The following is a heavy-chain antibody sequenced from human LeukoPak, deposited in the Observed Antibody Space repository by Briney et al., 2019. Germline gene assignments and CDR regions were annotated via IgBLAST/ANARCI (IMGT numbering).Heavy chain of an antibody. V-gene: IGHV1-2*02. D-gene: IGHD3-22*01. J-gene: IGHJ4*02. CDR1: GYTFTGYY. CDR3: ARRRNCYDSSGPSASFDY. CDR2: INPNSGGT. Sequence: EASVKVSCKASGYTFTGYYMHWVRQAPGQGLEWMGWINPNSGGTNYAQKFQGRVTMTRDTSISTAYMELSRLRSDDTAVYYCARRRNCYDSSGPSASFDYWGQGTLVTVSS.